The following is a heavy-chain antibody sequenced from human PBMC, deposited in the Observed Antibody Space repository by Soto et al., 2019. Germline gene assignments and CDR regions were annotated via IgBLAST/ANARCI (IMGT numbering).Heavy chain of an antibody. D-gene: IGHD3-3*01. CDR3: AKVLVGSSVAILKHYGMDV. J-gene: IGHJ6*02. Sequence: LRLSCAASGFTFSRYAMSWVRQAPGKGLEWVSAISGSGDTTNSADCVKGRFTISRGYSKNTLYLQMNSLRAEDTAVYDCAKVLVGSSVAILKHYGMDVWGQGTSVTVSS. V-gene: IGHV3-23*01. CDR1: GFTFSRYA. CDR2: ISGSGDTT.